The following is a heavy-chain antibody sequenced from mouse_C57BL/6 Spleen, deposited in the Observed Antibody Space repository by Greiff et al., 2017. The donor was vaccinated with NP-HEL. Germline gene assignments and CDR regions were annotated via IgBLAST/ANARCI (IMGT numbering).Heavy chain of an antibody. CDR2: IYPGDGDT. CDR1: GYAFSSSW. D-gene: IGHD3-2*02. Sequence: VQLQQSGPELVKPGASVKISCKASGYAFSSSWMNWVKQRPGKGLEWIGRIYPGDGDTNYNGKFKGKATLTADKSSSTAYMQLSSLTSADSAVYFCSRSEGSSEVACWGQGTLVTVSA. J-gene: IGHJ3*01. V-gene: IGHV1-82*01. CDR3: SRSEGSSEVAC.